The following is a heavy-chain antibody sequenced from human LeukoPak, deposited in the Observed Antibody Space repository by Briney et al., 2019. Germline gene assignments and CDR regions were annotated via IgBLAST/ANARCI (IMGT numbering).Heavy chain of an antibody. V-gene: IGHV3-21*01. J-gene: IGHJ3*01. CDR1: GFTFSSYN. CDR2: ISSGSSYI. Sequence: GGSLRLSCAASGFTFSSYNMNWVRQAPGKGLEWGSPISSGSSYIYYADSVKGRFTISRDNAKNSLYLQMNSLRAEDTALYYCARYGGNAFDVWGQGTMVTVSS. D-gene: IGHD4/OR15-4a*01. CDR3: ARYGGNAFDV.